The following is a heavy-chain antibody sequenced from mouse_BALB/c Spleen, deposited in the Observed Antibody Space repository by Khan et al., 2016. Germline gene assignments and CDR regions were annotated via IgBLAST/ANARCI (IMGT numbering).Heavy chain of an antibody. D-gene: IGHD4-1*01. CDR3: ARWELDY. CDR2: ILPGSGSI. J-gene: IGHJ2*01. V-gene: IGHV1-9*01. Sequence: QVQLQQSGAELMKPGASVKISCKATGYTFSSYWIEWVKQRPGHGLEWIGEILPGSGSINYNEKFKGKATFTADTSYNSAYMQLSSLTTEDSAVDYCARWELDYWGQGTTLTVSS. CDR1: GYTFSSYW.